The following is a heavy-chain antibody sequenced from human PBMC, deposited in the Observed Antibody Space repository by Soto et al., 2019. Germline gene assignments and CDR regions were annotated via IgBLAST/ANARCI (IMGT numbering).Heavy chain of an antibody. CDR3: ARAPIDFWSGRHDY. J-gene: IGHJ4*02. CDR2: ISAYNGNT. V-gene: IGHV1-18*01. Sequence: QVQLVQSGAEVKKPGASVKVSCKASGYTFTSYGISWVRQATGQGREWMGLISAYNGNTNYAQKLQGRVTMTTDTSTSTAYMELRSLRSDYTAVYYCARAPIDFWSGRHDYWGQGTLVSVSS. CDR1: GYTFTSYG. D-gene: IGHD3-3*01.